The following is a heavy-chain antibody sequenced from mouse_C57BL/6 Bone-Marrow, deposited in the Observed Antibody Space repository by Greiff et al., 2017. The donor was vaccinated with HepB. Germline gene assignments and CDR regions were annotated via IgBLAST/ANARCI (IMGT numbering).Heavy chain of an antibody. CDR2: ISSGSSTI. Sequence: EVKLVESGGGLVKPGGSLKLSCAASGFTFSDYGMHWVRQAPEKGLEWVAYISSGSSTIYYADTVKGRFTISRDNAKNTLFLQMTSLRSEDTAMYYCARLGLRRFDYWGQGTTLPVSS. J-gene: IGHJ2*01. V-gene: IGHV5-17*01. CDR3: ARLGLRRFDY. D-gene: IGHD2-4*01. CDR1: GFTFSDYG.